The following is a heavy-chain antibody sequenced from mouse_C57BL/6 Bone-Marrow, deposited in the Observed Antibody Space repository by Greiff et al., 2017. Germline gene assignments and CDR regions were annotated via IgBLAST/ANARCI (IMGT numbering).Heavy chain of an antibody. CDR2: IDPETGGT. Sequence: QVQLQQSGAELVRPGASVTLSCKASGYTFTDYEMHWVKQTPVHGLEWIGAIDPETGGTASNQKFKGKAILTADTSSSTAYMELRSLTSEDSAVXYCTVPYAYGSSCYYAMDYWGQGTSVTVSS. J-gene: IGHJ4*01. CDR1: GYTFTDYE. D-gene: IGHD1-1*01. CDR3: TVPYAYGSSCYYAMDY. V-gene: IGHV1-15*01.